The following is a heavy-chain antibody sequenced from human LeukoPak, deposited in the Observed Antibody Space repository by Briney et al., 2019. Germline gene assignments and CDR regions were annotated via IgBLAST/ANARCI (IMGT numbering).Heavy chain of an antibody. CDR1: GFTLSSYS. D-gene: IGHD3-3*01. CDR2: ISSSSSTI. CDR3: ARDLNDFWSGYSYDY. Sequence: TGGSLRLSCAASGFTLSSYSMNWVRQAPGKGLEWVSYISSSSSTIYYADSVKGRFTISRDNAKNSLYLQMNSLRAEDTAVYYCARDLNDFWSGYSYDYWGQGTLVTVSS. J-gene: IGHJ4*02. V-gene: IGHV3-48*01.